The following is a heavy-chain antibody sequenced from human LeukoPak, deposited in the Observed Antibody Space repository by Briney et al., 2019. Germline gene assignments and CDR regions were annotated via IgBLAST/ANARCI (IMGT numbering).Heavy chain of an antibody. D-gene: IGHD6-13*01. V-gene: IGHV1-69*01. CDR1: GGTFSSYA. CDR2: IIPIFGTA. Sequence: SLKVSCKASGGTFSSYAISWVRQAPGQGLEWMGGIIPIFGTANYAQKVQGRVTITADESTSTGYMELSSLRSEDTAVYYCASHSSSWLGERYWFDPWGQGTLVTVSS. CDR3: ASHSSSWLGERYWFDP. J-gene: IGHJ5*02.